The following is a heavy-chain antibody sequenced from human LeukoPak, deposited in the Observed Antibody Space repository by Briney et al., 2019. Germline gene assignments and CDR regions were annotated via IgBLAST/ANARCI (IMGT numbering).Heavy chain of an antibody. CDR1: GGSISSGSYY. J-gene: IGHJ3*02. V-gene: IGHV4-30-4*08. CDR3: ARDSRSYADAFDI. Sequence: SETLSLTCTVSGGSISSGSYYCSWVRQPAGKGLEWIGYIYYSGSTYYNPSLKSRVTISVDTSKNQFSLKLSSVTAADTAVYYCARDSRSYADAFDIWGQGTMVTVSS. CDR2: IYYSGST. D-gene: IGHD2/OR15-2a*01.